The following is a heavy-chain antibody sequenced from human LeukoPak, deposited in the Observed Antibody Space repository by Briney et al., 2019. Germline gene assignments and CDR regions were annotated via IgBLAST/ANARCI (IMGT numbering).Heavy chain of an antibody. CDR2: IVVGSGNT. CDR1: GFTFTSSA. V-gene: IGHV1-58*02. Sequence: VASVTVSCTASGFTFTSSAMQWVRQARGQRLEWIGWIVVGSGNTNYAQTFQERVTITRDISTSTAYMELSSLRSEDTAVYYCAAGRFGELFGFDYWGQGTLVTVSS. D-gene: IGHD3-10*01. CDR3: AAGRFGELFGFDY. J-gene: IGHJ4*02.